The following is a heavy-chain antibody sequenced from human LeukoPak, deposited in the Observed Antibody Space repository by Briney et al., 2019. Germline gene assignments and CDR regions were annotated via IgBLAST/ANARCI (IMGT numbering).Heavy chain of an antibody. J-gene: IGHJ4*02. CDR2: INHSGST. CDR1: GGSFSGYY. Sequence: ETLSLTCAVYGGSFSGYYWSWIRQPPGKGLEWIGEINHSGSTNYNPSLKSRVTISVDTSKNQFSLKLSSVTAADTAVYYCARGLIAVAGTVYFDYWGQGTLVTVSS. CDR3: ARGLIAVAGTVYFDY. V-gene: IGHV4-34*01. D-gene: IGHD6-19*01.